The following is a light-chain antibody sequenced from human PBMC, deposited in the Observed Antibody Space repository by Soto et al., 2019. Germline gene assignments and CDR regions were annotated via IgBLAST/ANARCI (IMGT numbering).Light chain of an antibody. Sequence: EIVMTQSRATLSVSPGERATLSCRASQSVSANLAWYQHKPGQAPRLLIYGASTRATGIPARFSGSGTGTDFTLTISSLQSEDFAVYYCQQYSKWPTFGRGTKVDIK. CDR2: GAS. J-gene: IGKJ1*01. V-gene: IGKV3-15*01. CDR1: QSVSAN. CDR3: QQYSKWPT.